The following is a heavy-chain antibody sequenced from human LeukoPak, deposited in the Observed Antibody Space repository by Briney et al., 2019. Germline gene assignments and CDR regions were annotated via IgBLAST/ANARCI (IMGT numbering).Heavy chain of an antibody. CDR2: ISWDGTIK. CDR1: GFTFRSYA. J-gene: IGHJ4*02. D-gene: IGHD6-19*01. V-gene: IGHV3-30-3*01. CDR3: ARDEVAVAGFDY. Sequence: GKSLRLSCAASGFTFRSYAIHWVRQAPGKGLEWVAFISWDGTIKYYADSVKGRFSISRDNSKNTLSLQMNSLRAEDTAVYYCARDEVAVAGFDYWGQGTLVTVSS.